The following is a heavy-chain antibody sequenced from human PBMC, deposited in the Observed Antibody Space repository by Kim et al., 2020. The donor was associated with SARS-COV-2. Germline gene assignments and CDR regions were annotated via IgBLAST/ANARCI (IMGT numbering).Heavy chain of an antibody. CDR2: ISSSGGTT. D-gene: IGHD3-22*01. CDR3: ARVRVVANPLDY. J-gene: IGHJ4*02. V-gene: IGHV3-48*03. Sequence: GGSLRLSCAASGFTFSSYEMNWVRQAPGKGLEWVSYISSSGGTTYYADSVKGRFTISRDNAKNSLYLQMNSLRAEDTAVYYCARVRVVANPLDYWGQGT. CDR1: GFTFSSYE.